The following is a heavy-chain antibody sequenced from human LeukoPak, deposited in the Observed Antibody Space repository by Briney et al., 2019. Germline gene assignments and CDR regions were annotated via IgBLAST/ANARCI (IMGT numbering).Heavy chain of an antibody. V-gene: IGHV1-18*04. CDR1: GYTFTGYY. CDR2: ISAYNGNT. Sequence: GASVKVSCKASGYTFTGYYMHWVRQAPGQGLEWMGWISAYNGNTNYAQKLQGRVTMTTDTSTSTAYMELRSLRSDDTAVYYCARLNWAERAVYYYYMDVWGKGTTVTVSS. CDR3: ARLNWAERAVYYYYMDV. J-gene: IGHJ6*03. D-gene: IGHD1-1*01.